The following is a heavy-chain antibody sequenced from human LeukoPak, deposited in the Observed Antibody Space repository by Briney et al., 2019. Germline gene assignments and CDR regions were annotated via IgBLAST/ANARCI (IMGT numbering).Heavy chain of an antibody. J-gene: IGHJ3*02. CDR2: IYHSGST. CDR1: GCSISSGGYS. D-gene: IGHD6-19*01. Sequence: TSSETLSLTCAVSGCSISSGGYSWSWLRQPPGKGLEWIGYIYHSGSTYYNPSLKNRVTISVDRSKNQFSLKLSSETAADTAVYYCARVEQWLGSFDIWGQGTMVTVSS. V-gene: IGHV4-30-2*01. CDR3: ARVEQWLGSFDI.